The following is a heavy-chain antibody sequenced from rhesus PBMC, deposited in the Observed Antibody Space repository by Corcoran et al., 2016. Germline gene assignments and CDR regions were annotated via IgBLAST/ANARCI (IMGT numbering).Heavy chain of an antibody. V-gene: IGHV4-80*01. J-gene: IGHJ4*01. CDR2: INGNSGIT. D-gene: IGHD1-38*01. Sequence: QVQLQESGPGLVKPSETLSLTCAGSGGPFSRYYWGWVRQPPGKGLEWIGEINGNSGITKYNPALKSRVTISKDASKNQVFLNLNSVTAADTAVYYCARDTGTWNGGYWGQGVLVTVSS. CDR1: GGPFSRYY. CDR3: ARDTGTWNGGY.